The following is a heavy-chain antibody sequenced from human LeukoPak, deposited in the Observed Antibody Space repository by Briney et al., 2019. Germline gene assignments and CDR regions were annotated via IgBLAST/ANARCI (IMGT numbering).Heavy chain of an antibody. Sequence: ASVKVSCKASGYIFTGNYMHWVRQAPGQGLEWMGWINPNSGGTNYAQKFQGRVTMTRDTSISTAYMELSRLRSDDTAVYYCVRDKGGMDVWGQGTTVTVSS. CDR3: VRDKGGMDV. CDR1: GYIFTGNY. CDR2: INPNSGGT. J-gene: IGHJ6*02. V-gene: IGHV1-2*02.